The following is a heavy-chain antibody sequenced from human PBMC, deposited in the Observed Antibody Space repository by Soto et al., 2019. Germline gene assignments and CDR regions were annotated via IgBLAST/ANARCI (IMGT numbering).Heavy chain of an antibody. CDR2: INAGNGNT. V-gene: IGHV1-3*01. J-gene: IGHJ5*02. CDR3: ARLSRGNWFDP. CDR1: GYTFTSYA. D-gene: IGHD3-3*02. Sequence: QVQLVQSGAEVKKPGASVKVSCKASGYTFTSYAMHWVRQAPGQRLEWMGWINAGNGNTKYSQKFQGRVTITRDTAASTAYMELSSLRSEDTAVYYCARLSRGNWFDPWGQGTLVTVSS.